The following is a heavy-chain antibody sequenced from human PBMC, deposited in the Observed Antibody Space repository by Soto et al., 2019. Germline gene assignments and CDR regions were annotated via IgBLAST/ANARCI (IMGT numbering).Heavy chain of an antibody. V-gene: IGHV5-51*01. Sequence: PGESLKISCKGSGYSFTSYWIGWVRQMPGKGLEWMGIIYPGDSDTRYSPSFQGQVTISADKSISTAYLQWSSLKASDTAMYYCSRGLFSVVVPAAMGYDAFDIWGQGTMVTVSS. CDR3: SRGLFSVVVPAAMGYDAFDI. CDR2: IYPGDSDT. CDR1: GYSFTSYW. D-gene: IGHD2-2*01. J-gene: IGHJ3*02.